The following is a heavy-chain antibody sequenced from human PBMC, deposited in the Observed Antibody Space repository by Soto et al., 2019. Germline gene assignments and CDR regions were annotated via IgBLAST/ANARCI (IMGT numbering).Heavy chain of an antibody. CDR1: GFNMVNYA. Sequence: EVQLLESGGGLVQPGGSLRLSCVGSGFNMVNYAMTWVRQAPGKGLEWVSLLYSGGGTTHSADSVEGRVTVSRDNSKNTMYLQISSLRDEDTAVYYCAITIIHYYFDSWGQGALVTVSS. CDR2: LYSGGGTT. V-gene: IGHV3-23*03. CDR3: AITIIHYYFDS. J-gene: IGHJ4*02.